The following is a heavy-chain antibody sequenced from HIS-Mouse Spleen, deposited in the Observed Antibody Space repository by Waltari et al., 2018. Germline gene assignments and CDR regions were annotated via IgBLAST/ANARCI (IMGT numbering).Heavy chain of an antibody. Sequence: QLQLQESGPGLVKPSATLSLPCTVSGGSIRSSSYYCGWIRQPQGKGLEWIGSIYYSGSTYYNPSLKSRVTISVDTSKNQFSLKLSSVTAADTAVYYCAREIPYSSSWYDWYFDLWGRGTLVTVSS. CDR3: AREIPYSSSWYDWYFDL. CDR1: GGSIRSSSYY. V-gene: IGHV4-39*07. CDR2: IYYSGST. J-gene: IGHJ2*01. D-gene: IGHD6-13*01.